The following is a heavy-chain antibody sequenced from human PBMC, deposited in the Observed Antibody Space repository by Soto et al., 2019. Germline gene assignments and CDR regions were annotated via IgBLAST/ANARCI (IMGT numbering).Heavy chain of an antibody. CDR1: GFTFSSYA. CDR2: ISGSGDST. CDR3: ALGYSYAPFDP. V-gene: IGHV3-23*01. Sequence: GGSLRLSCAASGFTFSSYAMSWVRQAPGKGLEWVSGISGSGDSTYYADSVKGRFTISRDNSKNTLYLQMNSLRAEDTAVYYCALGYSYAPFDPWGQGTLVAVSS. D-gene: IGHD5-18*01. J-gene: IGHJ5*02.